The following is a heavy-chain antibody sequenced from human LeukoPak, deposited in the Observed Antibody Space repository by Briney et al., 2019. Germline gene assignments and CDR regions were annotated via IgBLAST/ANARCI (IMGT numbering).Heavy chain of an antibody. J-gene: IGHJ4*02. V-gene: IGHV4-4*07. CDR2: LYNNGST. Sequence: PAETLSLTCTVSAASVSGYYWSWIRLPAGKGLEWIGRLYNNGSTNFNPSLKSRVTMSVDTSKNQLSLRLKSVTAADTAVYYCTRDIGSGDYVFFDSWGQGTRVIVSS. D-gene: IGHD4-17*01. CDR3: TRDIGSGDYVFFDS. CDR1: AASVSGYY.